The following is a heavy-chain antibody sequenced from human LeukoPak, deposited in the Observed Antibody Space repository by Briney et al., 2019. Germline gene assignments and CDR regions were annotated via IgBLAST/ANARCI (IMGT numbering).Heavy chain of an antibody. V-gene: IGHV1-46*01. CDR3: ARELAGGGAFDI. Sequence: GASVKVSCKASGFTFTSYYMHWVRQAPGQGLEWMGIINPSGGSTSYAQKFQGRVTMTRDTSTSTVYMELSSLRSEDTAVYYCARELAGGGAFDIWGQGTMVTVSS. CDR2: INPSGGST. CDR1: GFTFTSYY. J-gene: IGHJ3*02. D-gene: IGHD6-19*01.